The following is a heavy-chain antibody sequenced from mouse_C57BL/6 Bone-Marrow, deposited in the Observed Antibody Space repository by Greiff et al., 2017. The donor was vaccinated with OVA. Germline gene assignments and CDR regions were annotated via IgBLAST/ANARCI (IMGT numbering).Heavy chain of an antibody. CDR1: GYTFTDYY. CDR3: ASTYYSYYDCYFDF. D-gene: IGHD2-12*01. CDR2: INPYNGGT. Sequence: VQLKQSGPELVKPGASVKMSCKASGYTFTDYYMNWVKQRHGKSLEWIGEINPYNGGTSYNQKFKGKATLTVDKSSSTAYMELNSLTSEDSAAYYCASTYYSYYDCYFDFWGTGPTVTVSS. V-gene: IGHV1-19*01. J-gene: IGHJ1*03.